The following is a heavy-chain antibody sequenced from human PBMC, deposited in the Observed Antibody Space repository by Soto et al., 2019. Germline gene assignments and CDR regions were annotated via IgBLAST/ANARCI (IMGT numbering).Heavy chain of an antibody. V-gene: IGHV4-59*01. J-gene: IGHJ5*02. Sequence: PSETLSLTCTVSGGSISSYYWSWIRQPPGKGLEWIGYIYYSGSTNYNPSLKSRVTISVDTSKNQFSLKLSSVTAADTAVYYCARDQPHCSGGSCYGWFDPWGQRTSVTVSS. D-gene: IGHD2-15*01. CDR2: IYYSGST. CDR1: GGSISSYY. CDR3: ARDQPHCSGGSCYGWFDP.